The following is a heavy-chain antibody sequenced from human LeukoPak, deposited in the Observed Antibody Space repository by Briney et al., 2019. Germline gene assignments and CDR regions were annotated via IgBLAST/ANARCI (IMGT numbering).Heavy chain of an antibody. J-gene: IGHJ4*02. V-gene: IGHV1-2*02. Sequence: ASVKVSCKTSGYTFTGYYMHWVRQAPGQGLEWMGWINPNSGGTNYAQKLQGRVTMTTDTSTSTAYMGLRSLRSDDTAVYYCARNLIAARSTLGYWGQGTLVTVSS. CDR3: ARNLIAARSTLGY. CDR1: GYTFTGYY. D-gene: IGHD6-6*01. CDR2: INPNSGGT.